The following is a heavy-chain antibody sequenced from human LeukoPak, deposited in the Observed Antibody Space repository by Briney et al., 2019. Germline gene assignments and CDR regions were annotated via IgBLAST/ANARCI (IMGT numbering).Heavy chain of an antibody. Sequence: ASVTVSFTASGYTFTGYFMHWVRQAPGQGLEWMGWINPNSGGTNYAQKFQGRVTMTRDTSISTAYMELSRLRSDDTAVYYCARVYDSSGIDPYFDYWGQGTLVTVSS. V-gene: IGHV1-2*02. J-gene: IGHJ4*02. CDR1: GYTFTGYF. D-gene: IGHD3-22*01. CDR2: INPNSGGT. CDR3: ARVYDSSGIDPYFDY.